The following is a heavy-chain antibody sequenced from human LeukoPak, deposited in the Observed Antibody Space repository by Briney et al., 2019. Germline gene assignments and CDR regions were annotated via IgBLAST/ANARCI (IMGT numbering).Heavy chain of an antibody. D-gene: IGHD2-21*01. CDR1: GFTFDDYA. Sequence: GGSLRLSCAASGFTFDDYAMHWVRQAPGKGLEWVSSISSSSNYINYADSVQGRFTLSRDNAKNTLYLQMNSLIAEDTAVYYCAREGIPGPKDVWGKGTTVTVSS. CDR2: ISSSSNYI. J-gene: IGHJ6*04. V-gene: IGHV3-21*01. CDR3: AREGIPGPKDV.